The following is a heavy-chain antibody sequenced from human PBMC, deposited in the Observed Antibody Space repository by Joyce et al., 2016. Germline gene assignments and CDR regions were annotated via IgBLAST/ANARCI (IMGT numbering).Heavy chain of an antibody. V-gene: IGHV3-48*02. CDR1: GFTFSIYG. J-gene: IGHJ4*02. D-gene: IGHD3-22*01. CDR2: ITYNGDAI. Sequence: VQLVESGGALVQPGGSLRLSCAASGFTFSIYGMNLVRQAPGKGLEWISHITYNGDAIYYADSVKGRFTISRDNAKNLLYLQMNSLRDEDTALYYCARTYDRTAYFAYWGQGTLVTVSS. CDR3: ARTYDRTAYFAY.